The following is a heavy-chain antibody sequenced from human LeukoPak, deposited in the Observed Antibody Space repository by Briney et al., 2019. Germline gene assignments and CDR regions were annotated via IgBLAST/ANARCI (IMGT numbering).Heavy chain of an antibody. CDR2: IYSGGST. Sequence: TGGSLRLSCAASGFTFSSYAMHWVRQAPGKGLEWVSLIYSGGSTYYADSVKGRFTISRDNSKNTLYLQMNNLRAEDTAVYYCGSEPDYVDGEDWGQGTLVTVSS. CDR1: GFTFSSYA. V-gene: IGHV3-53*01. CDR3: GSEPDYVDGED. D-gene: IGHD4/OR15-4a*01. J-gene: IGHJ4*02.